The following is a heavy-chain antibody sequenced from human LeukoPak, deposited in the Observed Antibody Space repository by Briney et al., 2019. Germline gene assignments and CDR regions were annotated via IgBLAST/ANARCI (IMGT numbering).Heavy chain of an antibody. CDR1: GFTFSSYA. CDR2: ISGSGGST. Sequence: GGSLRLSCAASGFTFSSYAMHWVRQAPGKGLEWVSAISGSGGSTYYADSVKGRFTISRDNSKNTLYLQMNSLRAEDTAVYYCANTFGYSYGYGTDYWGQGTLVTVSS. V-gene: IGHV3-23*01. CDR3: ANTFGYSYGYGTDY. D-gene: IGHD5-18*01. J-gene: IGHJ4*02.